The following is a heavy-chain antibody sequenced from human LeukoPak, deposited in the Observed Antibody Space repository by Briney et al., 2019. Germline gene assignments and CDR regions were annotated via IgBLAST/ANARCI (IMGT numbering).Heavy chain of an antibody. CDR1: GFTFSSYS. D-gene: IGHD4-17*01. Sequence: GGSLRLSCAVSGFTFSSYSMNWVRQAPGKGLEWVSSISSSSTYIYYADSVKGRFTISRDNAKNSLYLQMNSLRAEDTAVYYCARPTYGDYEPFFDYWGQGTLVTVSS. J-gene: IGHJ4*02. V-gene: IGHV3-21*01. CDR2: ISSSSTYI. CDR3: ARPTYGDYEPFFDY.